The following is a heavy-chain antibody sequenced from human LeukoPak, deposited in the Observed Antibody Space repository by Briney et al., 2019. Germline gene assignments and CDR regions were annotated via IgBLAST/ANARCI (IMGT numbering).Heavy chain of an antibody. CDR2: LSSDGSNK. CDR3: AKESLYYDFDY. V-gene: IGHV3-30*18. D-gene: IGHD3-10*01. Sequence: PGVSLRLSCVASGFIVNSYGMNWVRQAPGKGLEWVAVLSSDGSNKYYADSVKGRFTISRDNSKNTLYLQMNSLRADDTAVYYCAKESLYYDFDYWGQGTLVTVSS. J-gene: IGHJ4*02. CDR1: GFIVNSYG.